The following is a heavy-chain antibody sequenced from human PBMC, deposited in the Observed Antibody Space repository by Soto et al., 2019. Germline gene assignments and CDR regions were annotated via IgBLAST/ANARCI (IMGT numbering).Heavy chain of an antibody. CDR2: IWADGSRQ. Sequence: QVQLVESGGGVLQPGKSLRLSCSASGFAFSTYDMHWVRQAPGKGLEWVAVIWADGSRQFYADSVKGRFTVSRDNSQNTLFLEMNSLKIDDTALYYCVGGFGYWGLGDYWGQGTVVTVSS. CDR3: VGGFGYWGLGDY. CDR1: GFAFSTYD. J-gene: IGHJ4*02. D-gene: IGHD3-22*01. V-gene: IGHV3-33*08.